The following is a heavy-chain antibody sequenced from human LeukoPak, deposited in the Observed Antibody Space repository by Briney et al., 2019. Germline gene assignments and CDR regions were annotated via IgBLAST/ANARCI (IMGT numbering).Heavy chain of an antibody. CDR3: AKDPNGDYIGTFDI. J-gene: IGHJ3*02. D-gene: IGHD4-17*01. CDR1: KFNFNSYG. V-gene: IGHV3-23*01. Sequence: GGSLRLSCTTSKFNFNSYGMTWVRQAPGKGLEWVSSISGSGGSTQYAASVQGRFTISRDNSKNTLYLQMNSLRAEDTAVYYCAKDPNGDYIGTFDIWGQGTMDTVSS. CDR2: ISGSGGST.